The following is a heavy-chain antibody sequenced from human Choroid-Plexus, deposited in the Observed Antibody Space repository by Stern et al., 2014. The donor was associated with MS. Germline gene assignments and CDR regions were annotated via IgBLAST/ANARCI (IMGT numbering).Heavy chain of an antibody. CDR2: VSYDGSNK. V-gene: IGHV3-30*18. CDR3: AKDRQYLTYFFDH. Sequence: QLVESGGGVVQPGRPLGLSWVASGFTFGSCTMHWVRQAPGKGLEWGAGVSYDGSNKYYADSVKGRFTISRDNSQNTLYMQMSSLRPEDTAVYYCAKDRQYLTYFFDHWGQGSLVTVSS. CDR1: GFTFGSCT. J-gene: IGHJ5*02. D-gene: IGHD2/OR15-2a*01.